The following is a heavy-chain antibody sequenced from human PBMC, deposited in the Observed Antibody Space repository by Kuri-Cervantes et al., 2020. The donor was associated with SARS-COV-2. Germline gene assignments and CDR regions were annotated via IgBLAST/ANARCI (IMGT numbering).Heavy chain of an antibody. V-gene: IGHV4-4*07. CDR1: GGSISSYY. J-gene: IGHJ5*02. CDR2: IYTSGST. Sequence: SETLSLTCTVSGGSISSYYWSWIRQPAGKGLEWIGRIYTSGSTNYNPSLKSRVTMSVDTSKNQFSLKLSSVTAADTAVYYCARDGAGVAVAGTSNWFDPWGQGTLVTVSS. D-gene: IGHD6-19*01. CDR3: ARDGAGVAVAGTSNWFDP.